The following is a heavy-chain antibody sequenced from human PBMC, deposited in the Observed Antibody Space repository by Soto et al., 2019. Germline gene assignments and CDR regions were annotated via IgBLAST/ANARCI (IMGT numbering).Heavy chain of an antibody. CDR2: IIPLFRTP. CDR3: GSDNHRLQLGRNYYYILDV. CDR1: GGTFSSSA. Sequence: QIQLVQSGAEMKEPGSSVKVSCKTSGGTFSSSAISWLRQAPGQGLEWMGGIIPLFRTPDYAQKFQGRVTNGAEETTSTVYLDVGSQRSGDTAVYYCGSDNHRLQLGRNYYYILDVWGQGTTITVSS. J-gene: IGHJ6*02. V-gene: IGHV1-69*12. D-gene: IGHD4-4*01.